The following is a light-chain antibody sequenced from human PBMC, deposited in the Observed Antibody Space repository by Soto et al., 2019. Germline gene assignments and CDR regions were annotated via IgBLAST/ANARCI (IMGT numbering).Light chain of an antibody. Sequence: DMVLTQSQGTLSLSTGERATLSCRASQSVSSSYLAWYQQKPGQAPRLLIYGASSRATGIPDRFSGSESGTDFTLTISRLEPEDFAVYYCQQYGSSRTFGQGTKVEIK. CDR2: GAS. CDR3: QQYGSSRT. CDR1: QSVSSSY. V-gene: IGKV3-20*01. J-gene: IGKJ1*01.